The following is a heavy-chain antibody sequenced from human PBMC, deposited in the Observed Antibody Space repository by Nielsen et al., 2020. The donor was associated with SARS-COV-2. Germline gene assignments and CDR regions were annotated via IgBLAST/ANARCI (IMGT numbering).Heavy chain of an antibody. CDR1: GYIITNYW. J-gene: IGHJ6*02. V-gene: IGHV1-46*04. Sequence: ASVKVSCKASGYIITNYWIHWVRQAPGQGLEWMGIMDPSSGSTRYAQKLQGRVTMTRDTSTSTVYIEVSSLRSEDTAVYYCAREDDSSGYTYGMDVWGQGTTVTVSS. CDR3: AREDDSSGYTYGMDV. CDR2: MDPSSGST. D-gene: IGHD3-22*01.